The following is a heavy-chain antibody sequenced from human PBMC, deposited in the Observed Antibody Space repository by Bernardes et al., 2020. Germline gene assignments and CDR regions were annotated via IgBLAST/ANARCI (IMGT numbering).Heavy chain of an antibody. CDR1: GFTFSSYS. CDR3: ARGLRGDYSSDSGYYGMDV. CDR2: ISSSSSTI. V-gene: IGHV3-48*02. Sequence: GGSLRLSCAASGFTFSSYSMNWVRQAPGKGLEWVSYISSSSSTIYYADSVKGRFTISRDNAKNSLYLQMNSLRDEDTAVYYCARGLRGDYSSDSGYYGMDVWGKGTTVTVSS. D-gene: IGHD6-19*01. J-gene: IGHJ6*04.